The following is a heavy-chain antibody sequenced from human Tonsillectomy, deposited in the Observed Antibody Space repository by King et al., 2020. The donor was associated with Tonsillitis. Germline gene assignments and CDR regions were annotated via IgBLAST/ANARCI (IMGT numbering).Heavy chain of an antibody. CDR3: ARGRAGKGGYESSLDY. CDR2: IWFDGSET. Sequence: VQLVESGGGVVQPGRSLRLSCAASGFTFSSYGVHWVRQAPGKGLEWVAVIWFDGSETYYADSMKGRFTISRDNSKNTLYLQMNSLRAEDTAVYYCARGRAGKGGYESSLDYWGQGTLVTVSS. V-gene: IGHV3-33*01. CDR1: GFTFSSYG. J-gene: IGHJ4*01. D-gene: IGHD5-12*01.